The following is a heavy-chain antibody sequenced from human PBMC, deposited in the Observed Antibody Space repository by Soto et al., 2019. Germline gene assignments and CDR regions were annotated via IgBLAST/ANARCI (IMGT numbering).Heavy chain of an antibody. Sequence: PGGSLRLSCAASGFTFSSDAMSWVRQAPGKGLDWVSAISGSGGNTYYADSVKGRFTISRDNSKNTLYLQMNSLRGEDTAVYYCANHRGPFAGTYFDFDYWGRGTLVTVSS. V-gene: IGHV3-23*01. CDR1: GFTFSSDA. CDR3: ANHRGPFAGTYFDFDY. D-gene: IGHD1-26*01. J-gene: IGHJ4*02. CDR2: ISGSGGNT.